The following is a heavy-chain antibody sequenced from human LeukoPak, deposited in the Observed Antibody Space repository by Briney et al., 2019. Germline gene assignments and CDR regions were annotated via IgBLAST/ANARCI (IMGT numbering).Heavy chain of an antibody. CDR1: GFTFSSYA. Sequence: PGGSLRLSCAASGFTFSSYAMHWVRQAPGKGLEYVSAINSNGGSTYYANSVKGRFTISRDNSKNTLYLQMGSLRAEDMAVYYCARVDLYCSSTSCSRGFGYWGQGTLVTVSS. V-gene: IGHV3-64*01. CDR2: INSNGGST. J-gene: IGHJ4*02. D-gene: IGHD2-2*01. CDR3: ARVDLYCSSTSCSRGFGY.